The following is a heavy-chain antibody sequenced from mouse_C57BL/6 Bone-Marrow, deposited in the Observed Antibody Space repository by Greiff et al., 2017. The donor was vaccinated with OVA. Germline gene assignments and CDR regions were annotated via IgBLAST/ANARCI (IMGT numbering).Heavy chain of an antibody. CDR2: IDPENGDT. V-gene: IGHV14-4*01. D-gene: IGHD1-1*01. Sequence: EVMLVESGAELVRPGASVKLSCTASGFNIKDDYMHWVKQRPEQGLEWIGWIDPENGDTEYASKFQGKATITADTSSNTAYLQLSSLTSEDTAVYYCTTPVVGAPFDYWGQGTTLTVSS. J-gene: IGHJ2*01. CDR1: GFNIKDDY. CDR3: TTPVVGAPFDY.